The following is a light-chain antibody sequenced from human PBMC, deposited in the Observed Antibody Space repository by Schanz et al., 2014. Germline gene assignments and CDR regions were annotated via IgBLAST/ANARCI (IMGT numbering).Light chain of an antibody. V-gene: IGLV1-40*01. Sequence: QSVLTQPPSVSGAPGQRVTIFCTGSSSNIGATYHVHWYQQLPGTAPKLLIYGNTNRPSGIPDRFSGSKSGTSASLAITGLQAEDEADYYCSSYTSSSTLGVFGGGTKLTVL. J-gene: IGLJ3*02. CDR1: SSNIGATYH. CDR3: SSYTSSSTLGV. CDR2: GNT.